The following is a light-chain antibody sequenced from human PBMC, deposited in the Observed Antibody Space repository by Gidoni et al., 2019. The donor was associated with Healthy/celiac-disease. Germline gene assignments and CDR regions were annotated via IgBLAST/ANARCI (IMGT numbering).Light chain of an antibody. V-gene: IGKV1-33*01. CDR2: DAS. Sequence: DTQLTQSPSSLPASGGDRDTISCQASQDISNYLNWYQQKPGKAPKHLIYDASNLETGVPSRFSGSGSGTDFTFTISRLQPEDIATYYCQQYDNLPLTFGGGTKVEIK. CDR3: QQYDNLPLT. CDR1: QDISNY. J-gene: IGKJ4*01.